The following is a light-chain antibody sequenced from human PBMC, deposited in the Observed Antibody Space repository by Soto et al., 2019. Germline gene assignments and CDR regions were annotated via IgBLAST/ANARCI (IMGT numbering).Light chain of an antibody. CDR2: GAS. Sequence: VLKQSPVAVSLTPGETATLSCRASQSVSSNYLAWYQQKPGQAPRPLIYGASSRATGIPDRFSGSGSGTDFTLTISRLEPEDFAVYYCQQYVRSLWTFGQGTKVDI. CDR3: QQYVRSLWT. V-gene: IGKV3-20*01. CDR1: QSVSSNY. J-gene: IGKJ1*01.